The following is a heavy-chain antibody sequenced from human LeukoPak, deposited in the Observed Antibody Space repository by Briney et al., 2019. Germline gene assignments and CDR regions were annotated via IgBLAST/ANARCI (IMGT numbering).Heavy chain of an antibody. V-gene: IGHV4-31*03. D-gene: IGHD5-12*01. J-gene: IGHJ4*02. CDR2: IYYSGST. Sequence: PSETLSLTCTVSGGSMSSGGYYWSWIRQHPGKGLEWIGYIYYSGSTYYNPSLKSRVTISVDTSKNQFSLKLSSVTAADTAVYYCARESPLRLIDYWGQGTLVTVSS. CDR3: ARESPLRLIDY. CDR1: GGSMSSGGYY.